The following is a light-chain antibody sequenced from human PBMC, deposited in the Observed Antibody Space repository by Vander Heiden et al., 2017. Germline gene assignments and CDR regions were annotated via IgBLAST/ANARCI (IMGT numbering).Light chain of an antibody. J-gene: IGKJ4*02. CDR2: KAS. CDR1: QSISSY. CDR3: QQYNSYPST. Sequence: DIQMTQSPSTLSTSVGERVTITCRASQSISSYLAWYQQKPGKAPKLLIYKASSLESGVPARFSGSGSGTEFTLTISSLQPDDFATYYCQQYNSYPSTFGEGTKVEIK. V-gene: IGKV1-5*03.